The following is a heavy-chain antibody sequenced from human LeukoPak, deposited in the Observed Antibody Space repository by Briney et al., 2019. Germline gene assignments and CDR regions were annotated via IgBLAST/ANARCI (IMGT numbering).Heavy chain of an antibody. J-gene: IGHJ5*02. Sequence: SETLSLTCAVYGGSFSGYYWSWIRQPPGKGLEWIGEINHRGSTNYNPSLKSRVSISVDTSKNQFSLKLSSVTAADTAVYYCARELMRPAAGHRGGWFDPWGQGTLVTVSS. CDR2: INHRGST. V-gene: IGHV4-34*01. CDR1: GGSFSGYY. CDR3: ARELMRPAAGHRGGWFDP. D-gene: IGHD6-13*01.